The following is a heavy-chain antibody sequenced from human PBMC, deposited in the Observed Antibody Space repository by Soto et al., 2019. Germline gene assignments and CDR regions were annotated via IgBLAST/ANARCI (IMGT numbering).Heavy chain of an antibody. D-gene: IGHD3-10*01. CDR1: GFTFSSYS. Sequence: GGSLRLSCAASGFTFSSYSMNWVRQAPGKGLEWVSYISSSSSTIYYADSVKGRFTISRDNAKNSLYLQMNSLRAEDTAVYYCSRITMVRGVNPVDYWGQGTLVTVSS. CDR2: ISSSSSTI. V-gene: IGHV3-48*01. CDR3: SRITMVRGVNPVDY. J-gene: IGHJ4*02.